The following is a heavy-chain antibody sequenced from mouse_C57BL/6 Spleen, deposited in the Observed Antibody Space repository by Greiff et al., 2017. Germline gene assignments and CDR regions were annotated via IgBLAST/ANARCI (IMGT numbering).Heavy chain of an antibody. Sequence: QVTLKESGPGILQSSQTLSLTCSSSGFSLSTSGMGVSWIRQPTGKGLEWLAHIYWDDDKRYNPSLKSRLTIAKDTSRNQVFLKITSVETANTANYDCAHRHYGSTYGYFDVWGTGTTVTVSS. V-gene: IGHV8-12*01. CDR2: IYWDDDK. D-gene: IGHD1-1*01. J-gene: IGHJ1*03. CDR1: GFSLSTSGMG. CDR3: AHRHYGSTYGYFDV.